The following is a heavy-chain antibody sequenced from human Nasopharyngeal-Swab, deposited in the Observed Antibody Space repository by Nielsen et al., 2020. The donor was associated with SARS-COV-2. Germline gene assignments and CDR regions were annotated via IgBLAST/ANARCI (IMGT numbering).Heavy chain of an antibody. J-gene: IGHJ6*02. Sequence: GASLRLSCAASGFTFSSYAMRWVRQAPGKGLECVSALSGSGGSTYYADSVKGRFTISRDNSKNTLYLQMNSLRAEDTAVYYCAKGGPPGSIAAALGYYYGMDVWGQGTTVTVSS. CDR1: GFTFSSYA. D-gene: IGHD6-13*01. CDR2: LSGSGGST. V-gene: IGHV3-23*01. CDR3: AKGGPPGSIAAALGYYYGMDV.